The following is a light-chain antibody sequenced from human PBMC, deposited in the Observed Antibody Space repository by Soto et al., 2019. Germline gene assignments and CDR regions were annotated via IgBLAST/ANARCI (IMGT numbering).Light chain of an antibody. CDR2: AAS. Sequence: DIQMTQSPSSLSASVGDRVTITCRASQAMSNYLAWYQQKPGKVPKLLIYAASTLQSGVPSRFSSSGSGTDFTLTISSLQPEDVATYYCQRYNSAPLNFGGGTKVDIK. CDR3: QRYNSAPLN. V-gene: IGKV1-27*01. CDR1: QAMSNY. J-gene: IGKJ4*01.